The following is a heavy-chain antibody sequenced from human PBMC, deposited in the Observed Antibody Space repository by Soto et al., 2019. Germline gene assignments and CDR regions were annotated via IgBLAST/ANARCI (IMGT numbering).Heavy chain of an antibody. D-gene: IGHD6-19*01. J-gene: IGHJ4*02. CDR1: GGTFSSYT. CDR3: ARSSTARFIAVAGTPHFDY. CDR2: IIPILGIA. V-gene: IGHV1-69*02. Sequence: QVQLVQSGAEVKKPGSSVKVSCKASGGTFSSYTISWVRQAPGQGLEWMGRIIPILGIANYAQKFQGRVTITADKATSTAYMELSSLRSEDTAVYYCARSSTARFIAVAGTPHFDYWGQGTLVTVSS.